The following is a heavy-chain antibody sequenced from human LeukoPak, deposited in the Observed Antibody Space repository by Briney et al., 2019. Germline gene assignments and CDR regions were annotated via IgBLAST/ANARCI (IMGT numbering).Heavy chain of an antibody. CDR1: GYTFTSYD. J-gene: IGHJ4*02. V-gene: IGHV1-8*03. D-gene: IGHD3-16*02. Sequence: ASVKVSCKASGYTFTSYDINWVRQATGQGLEWMGWMNPNSGNTGYAQKFQGRVTITRNTSISTAYMELSSLRAEDTAVYYCARALRFYDYVWGSYRYNAPYYFDYWGQGTLVTVSS. CDR2: MNPNSGNT. CDR3: ARALRFYDYVWGSYRYNAPYYFDY.